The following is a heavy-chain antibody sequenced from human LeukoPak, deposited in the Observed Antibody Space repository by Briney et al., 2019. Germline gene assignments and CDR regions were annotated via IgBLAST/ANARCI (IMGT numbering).Heavy chain of an antibody. Sequence: GGSLRLSCAASGFTFSSYSMNWVHQAPGKGLEWVSAISGSGGSTYYADSVKGRFTISRDNSKNTLYLQMNSLRAEDTAVYYCAIRTYYDILPGSFDYWGQGTLVTVSS. D-gene: IGHD3-9*01. V-gene: IGHV3-23*01. J-gene: IGHJ4*02. CDR1: GFTFSSYS. CDR3: AIRTYYDILPGSFDY. CDR2: ISGSGGST.